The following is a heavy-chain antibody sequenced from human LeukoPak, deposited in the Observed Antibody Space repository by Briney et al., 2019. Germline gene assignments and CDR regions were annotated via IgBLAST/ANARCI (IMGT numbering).Heavy chain of an antibody. J-gene: IGHJ4*02. CDR1: GFTFADYG. D-gene: IGHD3-22*01. CDR2: INWNGGST. Sequence: GGCLRLSCAASGFTFADYGMSWVRQAPGKGLEWVSGINWNGGSTGYADSVKGRFTISRDNAKNSLYLQMNSLRAEDTALYYCARDRYKDSSGYYHDYWGQGTLVTVSS. CDR3: ARDRYKDSSGYYHDY. V-gene: IGHV3-20*04.